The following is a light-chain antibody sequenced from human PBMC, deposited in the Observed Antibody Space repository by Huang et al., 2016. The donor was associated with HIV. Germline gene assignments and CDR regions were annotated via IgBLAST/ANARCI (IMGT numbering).Light chain of an antibody. CDR2: DTS. CDR1: QSVRSS. V-gene: IGKV3-11*01. J-gene: IGKJ4*01. Sequence: EIVLTQSPATLSLSPGERATLSCRASQSVRSSLAWYQQKPGQTPRLLMYDTSIRATGIPGRICGSGSGTDFTLTISSLEPEDSAIYYCQQRANWPLTFGGGTKVEIK. CDR3: QQRANWPLT.